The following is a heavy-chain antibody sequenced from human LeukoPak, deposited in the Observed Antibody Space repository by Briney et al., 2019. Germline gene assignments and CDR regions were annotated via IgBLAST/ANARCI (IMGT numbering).Heavy chain of an antibody. Sequence: GRSLRLSCAASGFTFSSYGMHWVRQAPGKGLEWVAVISYDGSNKYYADSVKGRFTISRDNSKNTLYLQMNSLRAEDTAVYYCAKEDGGILTGYYGVFDYWSQGTLVTVSS. D-gene: IGHD3-9*01. CDR1: GFTFSSYG. CDR2: ISYDGSNK. J-gene: IGHJ4*02. V-gene: IGHV3-30*18. CDR3: AKEDGGILTGYYGVFDY.